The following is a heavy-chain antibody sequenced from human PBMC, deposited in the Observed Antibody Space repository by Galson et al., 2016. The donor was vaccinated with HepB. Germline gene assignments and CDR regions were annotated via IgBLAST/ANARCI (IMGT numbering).Heavy chain of an antibody. D-gene: IGHD1-20*01. CDR1: GFTFGSYG. Sequence: SLRLSCAASGFTFGSYGMTWVRQAPGKGLECVSSISRGGDTYYSGSVEGRFTISRENAKNSLYLEMNSLSPGDTAVYYCAREIKDTITVGWFFDLWGRGTLVTVSS. V-gene: IGHV3-13*01. CDR3: AREIKDTITVGWFFDL. CDR2: ISRGGDT. J-gene: IGHJ2*01.